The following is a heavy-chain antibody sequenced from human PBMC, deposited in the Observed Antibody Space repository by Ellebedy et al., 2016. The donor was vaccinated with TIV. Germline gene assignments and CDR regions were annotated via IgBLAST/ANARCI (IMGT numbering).Heavy chain of an antibody. CDR2: IKQDGSEK. V-gene: IGHV3-7*01. CDR1: GLTFSSYW. D-gene: IGHD5-12*01. J-gene: IGHJ4*02. CDR3: AREGGRLR. Sequence: GGSLRLSCAASGLTFSSYWMSWVRQAPGKGLEWVANIKQDGSEKYYVDSVKGRFTISRDNAKNSLYLQMNSMRAEDTAVYYCAREGGRLRWGQGTLVTVSS.